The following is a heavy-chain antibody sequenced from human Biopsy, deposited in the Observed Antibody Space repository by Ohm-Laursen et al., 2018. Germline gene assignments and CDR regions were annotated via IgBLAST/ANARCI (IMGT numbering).Heavy chain of an antibody. CDR2: FSYDGINK. D-gene: IGHD3-9*01. CDR1: GFTFSSHG. V-gene: IGHV3-30*03. CDR3: LREAATGYYRTADF. Sequence: SLRLSCAASGFTFSSHGMHWVRQAPGKGLEWVAHFSYDGINKHYADSVKGRFTISRDNSKNTLSPQMNSLRVEDTAMYYCLREAATGYYRTADFWGQGTLVIVPS. J-gene: IGHJ4*02.